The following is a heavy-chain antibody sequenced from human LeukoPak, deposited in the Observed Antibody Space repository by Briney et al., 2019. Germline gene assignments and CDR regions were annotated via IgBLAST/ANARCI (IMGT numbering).Heavy chain of an antibody. CDR3: AKDKEAYDFWSGYYYFDY. Sequence: GGSLRLSCAASGFTFSSYAMSWVRQAPGKGLEWVSAISGSGGSTYYADSVKGRFTISRDNSKNTLYLQMSSLRAEDTAVYYCAKDKEAYDFWSGYYYFDYWGQGTLVTVSS. CDR2: ISGSGGST. CDR1: GFTFSSYA. J-gene: IGHJ4*02. D-gene: IGHD3-3*01. V-gene: IGHV3-23*01.